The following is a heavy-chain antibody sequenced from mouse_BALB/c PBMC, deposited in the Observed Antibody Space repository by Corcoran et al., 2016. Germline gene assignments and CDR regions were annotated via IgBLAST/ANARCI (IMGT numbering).Heavy chain of an antibody. Sequence: EIQLQQTGPELVKPGASVKISCKASGYSFTDYIMLWVKQSHGKSLEWIGNINPYYGSTSYNLKFKGKATLTVDNSSSTAYMQLNSLTSEDSAVYYCARFDGYPDYYARDYWGQGTSVTVSS. CDR2: INPYYGST. CDR3: ARFDGYPDYYARDY. D-gene: IGHD2-3*01. CDR1: GYSFTDYI. V-gene: IGHV1-39*01. J-gene: IGHJ4*01.